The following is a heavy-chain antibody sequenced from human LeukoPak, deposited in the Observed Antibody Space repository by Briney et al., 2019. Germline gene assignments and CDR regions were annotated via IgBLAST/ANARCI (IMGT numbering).Heavy chain of an antibody. CDR2: IGTAGDT. Sequence: GGSLRLSCAASGFTFSSYDMHWVRQATGKGLEWVSTIGTAGDTYSPGSVKGRFTISRENVRNSLHLQMNSLRSDDTAVYYCAGLGKTESDYWGQGTLVTVSS. CDR1: GFTFSSYD. CDR3: AGLGKTESDY. J-gene: IGHJ4*02. D-gene: IGHD6-19*01. V-gene: IGHV3-13*01.